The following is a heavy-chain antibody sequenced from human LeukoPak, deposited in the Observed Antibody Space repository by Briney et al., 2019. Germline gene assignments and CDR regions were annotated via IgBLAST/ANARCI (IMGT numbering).Heavy chain of an antibody. D-gene: IGHD2-2*01. J-gene: IGHJ4*02. Sequence: PSETLSLTCTVSGGSISSGGYYWSWIRQHPGKGLEWIGYIYYSGITYYNPSLKSRVTISVDTSKNQFSLKLSSVTAADTAVYYCARRIVVVPAAIGGPSYYFDYWGQGTLVTVSS. V-gene: IGHV4-31*03. CDR1: GGSISSGGYY. CDR2: IYYSGIT. CDR3: ARRIVVVPAAIGGPSYYFDY.